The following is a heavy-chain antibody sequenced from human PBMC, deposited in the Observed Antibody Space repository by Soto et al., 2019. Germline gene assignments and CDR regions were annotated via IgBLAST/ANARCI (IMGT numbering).Heavy chain of an antibody. V-gene: IGHV3-7*05. CDR3: ARDVSPGDSTLYLDAFDI. Sequence: EVQLVESGGGLVRPGESLRLTCVASGFSLSNYWMTWVRQVPGTGLEWVANVQRDESRKSYLDSVRGRFTVSRDNARNSLYLQMDSLRAEDTALYYCARDVSPGDSTLYLDAFDIWGQGKMVTVSS. D-gene: IGHD5-18*01. CDR2: VQRDESRK. J-gene: IGHJ3*02. CDR1: GFSLSNYW.